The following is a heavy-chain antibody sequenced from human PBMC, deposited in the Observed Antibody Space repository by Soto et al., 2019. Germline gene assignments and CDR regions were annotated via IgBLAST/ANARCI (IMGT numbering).Heavy chain of an antibody. CDR1: GYIFTSYG. V-gene: IGHV1-18*01. CDR2: ISGYNGNT. J-gene: IGHJ1*01. CDR3: ARERDGSSRSSAEYIQH. D-gene: IGHD6-13*01. Sequence: GASVKVSCKASGYIFTSYGIHWVRQAPGQGLEWMGWISGYNGNTNYAQKLQGRVTMTTDTFTSTAYMELRSLRSDDTAAYYCARERDGSSRSSAEYIQHWGQGTLVTVSS.